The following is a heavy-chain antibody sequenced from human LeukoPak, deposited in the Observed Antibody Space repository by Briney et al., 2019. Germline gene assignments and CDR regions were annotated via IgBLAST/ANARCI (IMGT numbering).Heavy chain of an antibody. V-gene: IGHV3-53*01. J-gene: IGHJ4*02. CDR3: ARGYCSSTSCPPFDY. CDR2: IYSGGST. CDR1: GFTVSSNY. Sequence: PGGSLRLSCAASGFTVSSNYMSWVRQAPGKGLEWVSVIYSGGSTYYADSVKGRFTISRDNSKNTLYLQMNSLRAEDTAVYYCARGYCSSTSCPPFDYWGQGTLVTVSS. D-gene: IGHD2-2*01.